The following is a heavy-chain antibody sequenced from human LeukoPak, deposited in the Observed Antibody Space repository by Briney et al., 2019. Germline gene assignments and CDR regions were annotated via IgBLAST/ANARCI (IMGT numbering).Heavy chain of an antibody. V-gene: IGHV1-2*02. J-gene: IGHJ4*02. CDR1: GYTFTNYY. CDR2: INPSGGST. CDR3: ASGFWSGYYTGAY. Sequence: EASVKVSCKASGYTFTNYYIHWVRQAPGQGLEWMGLINPSGGSTNYAQKFQGRVTMTRDTSISTAYMELNRLRSDDTAVYYCASGFWSGYYTGAYWGQGTLVTVSS. D-gene: IGHD3-3*01.